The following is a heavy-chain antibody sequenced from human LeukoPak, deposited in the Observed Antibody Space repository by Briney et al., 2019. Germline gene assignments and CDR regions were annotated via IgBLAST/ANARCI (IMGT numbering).Heavy chain of an antibody. V-gene: IGHV1-18*01. CDR3: APRPRIRYFEGASDFDY. CDR2: ISAYNGNT. D-gene: IGHD3-9*01. CDR1: GYTFTSYG. J-gene: IGHJ4*02. Sequence: GASVKVSCKASGYTFTSYGISWVRQAPGQGLEWMGWISAYNGNTNYAQKLQGRVTMTTDTSTSTAYMELSSLRSEDTAVYYCAPRPRIRYFEGASDFDYWGQGTLVTVSS.